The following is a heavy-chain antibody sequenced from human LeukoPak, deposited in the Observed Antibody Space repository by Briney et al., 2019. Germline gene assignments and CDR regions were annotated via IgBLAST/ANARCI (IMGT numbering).Heavy chain of an antibody. CDR1: GFTFNTYA. D-gene: IGHD6-19*01. J-gene: IGHJ4*02. V-gene: IGHV3-23*01. CDR3: AKGSSGWSPFDS. Sequence: GGSLRLSCAASGFTFNTYAMSWVRPAPGKVLEWVSGISGIGGSIYYADSVKGRFTISRDNSKNTLYLQMNSLRAEDTAVYYCAKGSSGWSPFDSWGQGTLVTVSS. CDR2: ISGIGGSI.